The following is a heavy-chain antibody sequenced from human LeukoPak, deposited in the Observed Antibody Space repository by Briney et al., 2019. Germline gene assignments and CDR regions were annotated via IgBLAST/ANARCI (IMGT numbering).Heavy chain of an antibody. CDR3: ARGLRGWYGFDY. J-gene: IGHJ4*02. CDR1: GGSFSGCY. D-gene: IGHD6-19*01. V-gene: IGHV4-34*01. Sequence: PSETLSLTCAVYGGSFSGCYWSWIRQPPGKGLEWIGEINHSGSTNYNPSLKSRVTISVDTSKNQFSLKLSSVTAADTAVYYCARGLRGWYGFDYWGQGTLVTVSS. CDR2: INHSGST.